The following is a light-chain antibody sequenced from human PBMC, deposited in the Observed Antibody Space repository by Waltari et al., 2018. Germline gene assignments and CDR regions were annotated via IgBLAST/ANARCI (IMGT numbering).Light chain of an antibody. CDR2: RNN. CDR1: SSNIGSNY. V-gene: IGLV1-47*01. J-gene: IGLJ3*02. CDR3: AAWDDSLSGWV. Sequence: QSVLTQPPSASGTPGQRVTISCSGSSSNIGSNYVYWYQHHPGTAPKLLIYRNNQRPSVVPDRFSGSKSGTSASLAISGLRSEDEADYYCAAWDDSLSGWVFGGGTKLTVL.